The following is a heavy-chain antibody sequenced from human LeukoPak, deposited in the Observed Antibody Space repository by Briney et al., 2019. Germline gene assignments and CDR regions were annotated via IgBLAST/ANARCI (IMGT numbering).Heavy chain of an antibody. CDR3: ERAAYSSGWYGVLGY. D-gene: IGHD6-19*01. J-gene: IGHJ4*02. CDR1: GFTFSSNS. Sequence: GGSLRLSCAASGFTFSSNSMNWVRQAPGKGLEWVSYISSSSSYIYYADSGKGRFTISRDNAKNSMYLQMNSLRAEETAVYYCERAAYSSGWYGVLGYWGQGTLVTVSS. CDR2: ISSSSSYI. V-gene: IGHV3-21*01.